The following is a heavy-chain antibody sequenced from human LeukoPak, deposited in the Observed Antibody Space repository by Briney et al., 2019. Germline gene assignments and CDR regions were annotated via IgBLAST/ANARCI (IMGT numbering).Heavy chain of an antibody. D-gene: IGHD6-19*01. CDR3: ARDDIAVAGTGSCAFDS. CDR2: ISAYNGNT. CDR1: GYTFTSYG. Sequence: ASVKVSCKASGYTFTSYGISWVRQAPGQGLEWMGWISAYNGNTNYAQKLQGRVIMTTDTSTSTAYMELRSLRSDDTAVYYCARDDIAVAGTGSCAFDSWGQGTLVTVSS. V-gene: IGHV1-18*01. J-gene: IGHJ4*02.